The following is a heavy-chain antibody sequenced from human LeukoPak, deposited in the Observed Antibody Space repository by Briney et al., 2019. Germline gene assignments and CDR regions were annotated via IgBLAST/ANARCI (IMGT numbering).Heavy chain of an antibody. V-gene: IGHV3-21*05. D-gene: IGHD2-2*01. Sequence: GGSLRLSCAASGFTFSSYSMNWVRQAPGKGLEWISYIGISSGDTKYADSVKGRFTISGDKAKNSVYLQMNSLRVEDTAVYYCARDTKYALDNWGQGTLVTVSS. CDR3: ARDTKYALDN. CDR1: GFTFSSYS. CDR2: IGISSGDT. J-gene: IGHJ4*02.